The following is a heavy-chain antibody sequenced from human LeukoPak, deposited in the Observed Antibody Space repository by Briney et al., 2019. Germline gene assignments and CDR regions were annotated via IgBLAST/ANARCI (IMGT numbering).Heavy chain of an antibody. CDR1: GGSISSYY. J-gene: IGHJ3*02. Sequence: SETLSLTCTVSGGSISSYYWSWSRQPPGEGLEWIGYIYYSGSTNYNPSLKSRVTISVDTSKNQFSLKLSSVTAADTAVYYCARYSILDAFDIWGQGTMVTVSS. V-gene: IGHV4-59*08. D-gene: IGHD3-3*02. CDR3: ARYSILDAFDI. CDR2: IYYSGST.